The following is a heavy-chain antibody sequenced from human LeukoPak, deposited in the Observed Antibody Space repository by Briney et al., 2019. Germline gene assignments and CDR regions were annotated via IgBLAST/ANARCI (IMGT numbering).Heavy chain of an antibody. D-gene: IGHD6-13*01. J-gene: IGHJ6*02. CDR3: ASGRGTMGSSWDYYYYGMDV. CDR1: GYTLTELS. CDR2: FDPVDGET. V-gene: IGHV1-24*01. Sequence: ASLKVSCKASGYTLTELSMHWVRQAPGKGLEWMGGFDPVDGETIYAQKFQGRVTMTEDTSTDTAYMELSSLRFEDTAVYYCASGRGTMGSSWDYYYYGMDVWGQGTTVTVCS.